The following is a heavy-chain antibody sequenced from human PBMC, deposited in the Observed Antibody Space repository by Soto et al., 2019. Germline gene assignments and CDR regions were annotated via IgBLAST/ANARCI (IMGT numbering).Heavy chain of an antibody. J-gene: IGHJ4*02. D-gene: IGHD2-2*01. CDR3: NTEYSGSSTSCVIFEY. CDR1: GCTFSNAW. CDR2: IKSKTDGGTT. Sequence: EVQLVESGGGLVKPGGYLRLSCAASGCTFSNAWMSWVRQAPGKGLEWVGRIKSKTDGGTTDYAAPVKGRFTISRDDSKNTLNLQMNSLKTEDAAVYYCNTEYSGSSTSCVIFEYWGQGTLVTVSS. V-gene: IGHV3-15*01.